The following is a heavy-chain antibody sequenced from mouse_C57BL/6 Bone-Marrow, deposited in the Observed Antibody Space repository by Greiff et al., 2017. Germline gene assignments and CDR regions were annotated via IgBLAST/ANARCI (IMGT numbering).Heavy chain of an antibody. J-gene: IGHJ4*01. CDR2: INPGSGGT. D-gene: IGHD1-1*02. Sequence: VQLVESGAELVRPGTSVKVSCKASGYAFTNYLIEWVKQRPGQGLEWIGVINPGSGGTNYNEKFKGKATLTADKSSSTAYMQLSSLTSEGSAVYCWARSNAGGVAAMDYWGQGTSVTVSS. V-gene: IGHV1-54*01. CDR3: ARSNAGGVAAMDY. CDR1: GYAFTNYL.